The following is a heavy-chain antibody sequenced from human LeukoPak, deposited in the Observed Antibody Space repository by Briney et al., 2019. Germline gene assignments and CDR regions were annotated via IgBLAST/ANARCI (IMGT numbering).Heavy chain of an antibody. V-gene: IGHV4-30-2*01. CDR3: ARPPLVYSSGWYGNYFDY. CDR2: IYHSGST. CDR1: GGPISSGGYS. J-gene: IGHJ4*02. Sequence: SETQSLTCAVSGGPISSGGYSWRWIRQPPGKGLEWIVYIYHSGSTYYNPSLKSRVTISVDRSKNQFSLKLSSVTAADTAVYYCARPPLVYSSGWYGNYFDYWGQGTLVTVSS. D-gene: IGHD6-19*01.